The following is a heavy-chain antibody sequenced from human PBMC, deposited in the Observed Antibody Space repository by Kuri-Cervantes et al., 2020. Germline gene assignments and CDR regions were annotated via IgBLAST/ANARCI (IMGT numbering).Heavy chain of an antibody. J-gene: IGHJ6*03. CDR3: ARGTFSGTYYYMDA. V-gene: IGHV1-69*13. CDR2: ITPIFGIP. Sequence: SVKVSCKTSGDSFSTHATAWVRQAPGQGPEWMGDITPIFGIPNYAQRSQDRVTITADESTSTVYMELRSLRFDDTAVYYCARGTFSGTYYYMDAWGKGTTVTVSS. CDR1: GDSFSTHA. D-gene: IGHD1-26*01.